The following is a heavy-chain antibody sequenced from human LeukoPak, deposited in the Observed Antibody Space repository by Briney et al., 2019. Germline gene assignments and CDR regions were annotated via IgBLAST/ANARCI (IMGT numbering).Heavy chain of an antibody. Sequence: GGSLRLSCAASGFTFSNYGMHWVRQAPGKGLEWVAVIWYDENTTYYTESVKGRFTISRDNSDNTLYLQMNSLKAEDTAVYFCARDPGPDYFDFWGQGALVTVSS. CDR2: IWYDENTT. J-gene: IGHJ4*02. CDR1: GFTFSNYG. V-gene: IGHV3-33*01. CDR3: ARDPGPDYFDF.